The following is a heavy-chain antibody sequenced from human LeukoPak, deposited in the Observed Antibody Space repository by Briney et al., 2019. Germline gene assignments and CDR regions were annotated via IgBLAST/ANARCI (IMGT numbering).Heavy chain of an antibody. Sequence: PGGSLRLSCAASGFTFSSYWMHWVRHAPGKGLVWVSRIKSDGSTRYADSVKGRFTISRDNAKNTVSLQMKSLRAEDTGVYYCARAPSEIGGYYPEYFRHWGQGTLVTVSP. CDR1: GFTFSSYW. V-gene: IGHV3-74*01. D-gene: IGHD3-22*01. J-gene: IGHJ1*01. CDR3: ARAPSEIGGYYPEYFRH. CDR2: IKSDGST.